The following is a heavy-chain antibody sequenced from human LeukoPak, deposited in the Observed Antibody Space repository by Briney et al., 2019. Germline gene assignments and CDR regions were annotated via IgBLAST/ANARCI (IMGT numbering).Heavy chain of an antibody. CDR1: GFTVSSTY. CDR2: IYKDGKI. Sequence: PGGSLLLSCAASGFTVSSTYMSWVRQAPGKGLEWVSVIYKDGKIYYIDSVKGRFTISRDTSKNTLYLQMNSLRVEDTAVYYCASRHCSGGDCYFAGADPFDHWGQGTLVTVSS. CDR3: ASRHCSGGDCYFAGADPFDH. V-gene: IGHV3-53*01. J-gene: IGHJ4*02. D-gene: IGHD2-21*01.